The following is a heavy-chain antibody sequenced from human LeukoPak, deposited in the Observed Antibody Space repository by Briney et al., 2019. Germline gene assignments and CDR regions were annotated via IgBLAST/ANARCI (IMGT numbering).Heavy chain of an antibody. Sequence: GASVKVSCKASGYTFTGYYMHWVRQAPGQGLEWRGWINPHSGGTNYAQKFQGRVTMSRDTSINTAYMELSRLTSDDTAIYYCARTMGDSSGYYADDAFDIWGQGTMVTVSS. V-gene: IGHV1-2*02. CDR1: GYTFTGYY. J-gene: IGHJ3*02. CDR2: INPHSGGT. CDR3: ARTMGDSSGYYADDAFDI. D-gene: IGHD3-22*01.